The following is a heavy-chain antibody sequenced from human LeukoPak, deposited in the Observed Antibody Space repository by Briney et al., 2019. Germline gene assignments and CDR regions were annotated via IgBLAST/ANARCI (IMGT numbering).Heavy chain of an antibody. D-gene: IGHD3-22*01. CDR1: GGSISSYY. V-gene: IGHV4-59*01. CDR2: IYYSGST. J-gene: IGHJ3*02. CDR3: ARVLPSYYDSSGYRDDAFDI. Sequence: PSETLSLTCTVSGGSISSYYWSWIRQPPGKGLEWIGYIYYSGSTNYNPSLKSRVTISVDTSKNQFSLKLSCVTAADTAVYYCARVLPSYYDSSGYRDDAFDIWGQGTMVTVSS.